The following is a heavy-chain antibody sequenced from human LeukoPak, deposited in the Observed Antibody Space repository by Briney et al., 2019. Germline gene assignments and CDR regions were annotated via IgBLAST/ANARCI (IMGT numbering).Heavy chain of an antibody. CDR1: GFTFSSYG. J-gene: IGHJ4*02. CDR3: ARDSVVGYFTMVRGTPFDY. Sequence: PGGSLRLSCAASGFTFSSYGMHWVRQAPGKGLEWVAVIWYDGSNKYYADSVKGRFTISRDNSKNTLYLQMNSLRAEDTAVYYCARDSVVGYFTMVRGTPFDYWGQGTLVTVSS. D-gene: IGHD3-10*01. CDR2: IWYDGSNK. V-gene: IGHV3-33*01.